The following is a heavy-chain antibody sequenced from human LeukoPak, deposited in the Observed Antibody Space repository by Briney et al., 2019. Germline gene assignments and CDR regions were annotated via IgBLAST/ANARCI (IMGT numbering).Heavy chain of an antibody. J-gene: IGHJ5*02. Sequence: GASVKVSCKASGYTFTTYDMHWVRQATGQGLEWMGWMSPASGNTVYARNFQGRVTITRDISISTAYMELSSLKSEDTAVYYCARVGCSPISCHTWFDPWGQGTLVTVSS. CDR3: ARVGCSPISCHTWFDP. D-gene: IGHD2-15*01. V-gene: IGHV1-8*03. CDR1: GYTFTTYD. CDR2: MSPASGNT.